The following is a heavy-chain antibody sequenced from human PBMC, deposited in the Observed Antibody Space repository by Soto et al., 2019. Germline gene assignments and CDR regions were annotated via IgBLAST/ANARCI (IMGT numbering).Heavy chain of an antibody. Sequence: QVQLVESGGGVVQPGRSLRLSCAASGFTFSSYAMHWVRQAPGKGLEWVAVISYDGSNKYYADSVKGRFTISRDNAKNTLYLQMNSRRAEDTAVYYCARETYYDFWRGPYYGMDVWGQGTTVTVSS. CDR3: ARETYYDFWRGPYYGMDV. V-gene: IGHV3-30-3*01. CDR1: GFTFSSYA. D-gene: IGHD3-3*01. CDR2: ISYDGSNK. J-gene: IGHJ6*02.